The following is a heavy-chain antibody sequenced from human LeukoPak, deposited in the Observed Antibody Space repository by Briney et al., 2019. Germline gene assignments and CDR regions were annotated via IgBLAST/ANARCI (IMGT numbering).Heavy chain of an antibody. J-gene: IGHJ6*04. CDR3: AASWGGIEDV. Sequence: GASVKVSCKASGYTFTGYYMHWVRQAPGQGLEWMGGINRNSGGTNYAQKVQGRVTMTRDTSISTAYMELSRLRSDDTAVYYCAASWGGIEDVCGKGTTVTVSS. CDR1: GYTFTGYY. D-gene: IGHD6-13*01. CDR2: INRNSGGT. V-gene: IGHV1-2*02.